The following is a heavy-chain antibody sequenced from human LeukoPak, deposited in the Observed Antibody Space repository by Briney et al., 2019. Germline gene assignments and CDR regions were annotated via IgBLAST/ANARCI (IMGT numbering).Heavy chain of an antibody. CDR3: ARVQTNNWNYEEDWFDP. Sequence: PSETLSLTCTVSGGSISSGSYYWSWIRQPAGKGLEWIGRIYTSGSTNYNPSLKSRVTISVDTSKNQFSLKLSSVTAADTAVYYCARVQTNNWNYEEDWFDPWGQGTLVTVSS. D-gene: IGHD1-7*01. CDR2: IYTSGST. CDR1: GGSISSGSYY. J-gene: IGHJ5*02. V-gene: IGHV4-61*02.